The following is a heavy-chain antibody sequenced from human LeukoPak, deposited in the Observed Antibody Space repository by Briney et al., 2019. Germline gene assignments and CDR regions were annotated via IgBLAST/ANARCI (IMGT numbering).Heavy chain of an antibody. J-gene: IGHJ6*02. D-gene: IGHD6-13*01. Sequence: SETLSLTCTVSDGSISSYYWSWIRQPAGKGLEWIGRICPSGSTNYNPSLKSRVTMSVDTSKNQFSLKLSSVTAADTAVYYCARTSSNSWSYGMDVWGQGTTVTVSS. CDR3: ARTSSNSWSYGMDV. V-gene: IGHV4-4*07. CDR2: ICPSGST. CDR1: DGSISSYY.